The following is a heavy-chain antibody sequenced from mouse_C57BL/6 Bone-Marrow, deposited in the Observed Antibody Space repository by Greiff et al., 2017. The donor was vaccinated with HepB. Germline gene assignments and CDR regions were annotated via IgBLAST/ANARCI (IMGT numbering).Heavy chain of an antibody. Sequence: VQLKESGAELVRPGASVKLSCTASGFNIKDDYMHWVKQRPEQGLEWIGWIDPENGDTEYASKFQGKATITADTSSNTAYLQLSSLTSEDTAVYYGTTDLLGFAYWGQGTLVTVSA. D-gene: IGHD2-1*01. CDR3: TTDLLGFAY. CDR2: IDPENGDT. J-gene: IGHJ3*01. CDR1: GFNIKDDY. V-gene: IGHV14-4*01.